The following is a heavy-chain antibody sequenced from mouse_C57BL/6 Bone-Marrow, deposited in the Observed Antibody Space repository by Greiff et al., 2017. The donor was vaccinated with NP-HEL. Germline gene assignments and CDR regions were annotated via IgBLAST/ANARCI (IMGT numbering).Heavy chain of an antibody. CDR3: ARRCSRSWYFDV. V-gene: IGHV1-69*01. J-gene: IGHJ1*03. D-gene: IGHD1-1*01. CDR2: IDPADSDT. Sequence: VQLQQPGAELVMPGASVKLSCKASGYTFTSYWMHWVKQRPGKGLEWIGEIDPADSDTNYNQKFKGKSTLTVDKSSSTAYMQLSSLTSEDSAVYFCARRCSRSWYFDVWGTGTTLTVSS. CDR1: GYTFTSYW.